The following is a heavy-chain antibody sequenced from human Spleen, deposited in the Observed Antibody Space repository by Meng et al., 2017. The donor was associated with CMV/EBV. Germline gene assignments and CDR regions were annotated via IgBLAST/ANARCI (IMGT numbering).Heavy chain of an antibody. CDR2: SNAGNGNT. J-gene: IGHJ4*02. V-gene: IGHV1-3*02. CDR1: GYTFTSYA. D-gene: IGHD3-3*01. Sequence: ASVKVSCKASGYTFTSYAMHWVRQAPGQRLEWMGWSNAGNGNTKYSQEFQGRVTITRDTSASTAYMELSSLRSDDTAVYYCARAENYDFWNTPNWDFDYWGQGTLVTVSS. CDR3: ARAENYDFWNTPNWDFDY.